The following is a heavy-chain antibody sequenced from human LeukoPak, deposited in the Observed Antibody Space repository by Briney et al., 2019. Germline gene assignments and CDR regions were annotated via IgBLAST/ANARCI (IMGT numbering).Heavy chain of an antibody. V-gene: IGHV4-4*07. CDR1: GGSINSYY. D-gene: IGHD3-16*02. CDR2: IYTSGST. CDR3: ARDSGRYFSFDY. J-gene: IGHJ4*02. Sequence: PSETLSLTCSVSGGSINSYYWNWIRQPAGKGLEWIGRIYTSGSTNYNPSLKSRVTMSVDTSKNQFSLKLSSVTAADTAVYYCARDSGRYFSFDYWGQGTPVTVSS.